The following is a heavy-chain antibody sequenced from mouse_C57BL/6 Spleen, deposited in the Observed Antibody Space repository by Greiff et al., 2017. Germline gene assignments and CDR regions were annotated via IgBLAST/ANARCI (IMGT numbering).Heavy chain of an antibody. D-gene: IGHD2-3*01. CDR3: TRYDGSYAMDY. Sequence: QVQLQQSGAELVRPGASVTLSCKASGYTFTDYEMHWVKQTPVHGLEWIGAIDPETGGTAYNQKFKGKAILTADKSSSTAYMELRSLTSEDSAVYYCTRYDGSYAMDYWGQGTSVTGSS. CDR2: IDPETGGT. J-gene: IGHJ4*01. V-gene: IGHV1-15*01. CDR1: GYTFTDYE.